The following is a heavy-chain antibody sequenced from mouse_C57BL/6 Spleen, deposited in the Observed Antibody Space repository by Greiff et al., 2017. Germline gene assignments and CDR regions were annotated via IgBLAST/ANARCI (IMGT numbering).Heavy chain of an antibody. V-gene: IGHV1-55*01. CDR1: GYTFTSYW. D-gene: IGHD2-5*01. Sequence: VQLQQSGAELVKPGASVKMSCKASGYTFTSYWITWVKQRPGQGLEWIGDIYPGSGSTNYNEKFKSKATLTVDTSSSTAYMQLSSLTSEDSAVYYCARGVYYSNFYAMGYWGQGASVTVSS. J-gene: IGHJ4*01. CDR2: IYPGSGST. CDR3: ARGVYYSNFYAMGY.